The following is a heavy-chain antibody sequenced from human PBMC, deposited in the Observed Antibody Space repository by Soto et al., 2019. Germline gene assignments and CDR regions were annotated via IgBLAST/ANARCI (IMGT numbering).Heavy chain of an antibody. CDR1: GFTFSSYG. Sequence: QVQLVESGGGVVQPGRSLRLSCAASGFTFSSYGMHWVRQAPGKGLEWVAVIWYDGSNKYYADSVKGRFTISRDNSKNTLYLQMNSLRAEDTAVYYCARAGLLWFGELSAFDYWGQGTLVTVSS. CDR2: IWYDGSNK. J-gene: IGHJ4*02. CDR3: ARAGLLWFGELSAFDY. V-gene: IGHV3-33*01. D-gene: IGHD3-10*01.